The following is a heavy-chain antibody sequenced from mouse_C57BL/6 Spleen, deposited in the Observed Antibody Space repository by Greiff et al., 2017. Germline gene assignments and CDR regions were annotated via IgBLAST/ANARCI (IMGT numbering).Heavy chain of an antibody. CDR2: IYPGSGST. CDR1: GYTFTSYW. Sequence: VKLQQPGAELVKPGASVKMSCKASGYTFTSYWITWVKQRPGQGLEWIGDIYPGSGSTSYNEKFKSKATLTVDTSSSTAYMQLSSLTSEDSAVYYCARRILLRAYYYAMDYWGQGTSVTVSS. CDR3: ARRILLRAYYYAMDY. J-gene: IGHJ4*01. V-gene: IGHV1-55*01. D-gene: IGHD1-1*01.